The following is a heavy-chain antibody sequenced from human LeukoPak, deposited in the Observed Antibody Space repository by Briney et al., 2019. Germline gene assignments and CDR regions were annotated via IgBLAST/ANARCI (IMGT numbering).Heavy chain of an antibody. V-gene: IGHV1-69*05. Sequence: ASVTVSCTASGGTFRSYAISWVRQAPGQGLEWMGGIIPIFGTANYAQKFQGRVTITTDESTSIAYMELSSLRSEDTAVYYCARGLGSYFFMFGAFDIWGQGTMVTVSS. CDR1: GGTFRSYA. J-gene: IGHJ3*02. CDR3: ARGLGSYFFMFGAFDI. CDR2: IIPIFGTA. D-gene: IGHD1-26*01.